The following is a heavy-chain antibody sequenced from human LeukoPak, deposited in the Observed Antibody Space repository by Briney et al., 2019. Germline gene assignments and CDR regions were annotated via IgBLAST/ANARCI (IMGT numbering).Heavy chain of an antibody. Sequence: SETLSLTCAVSGYSISSGYYWGWIRQPPGKGLEWIGSMYHSGSTYYNPSLKSRVTISVDTSKNQFSLKLSSVTAADKAVYYCARRTGGSFDYWGQGTLVTVSS. CDR2: MYHSGST. V-gene: IGHV4-38-2*01. J-gene: IGHJ4*02. D-gene: IGHD3-16*01. CDR3: ARRTGGSFDY. CDR1: GYSISSGYY.